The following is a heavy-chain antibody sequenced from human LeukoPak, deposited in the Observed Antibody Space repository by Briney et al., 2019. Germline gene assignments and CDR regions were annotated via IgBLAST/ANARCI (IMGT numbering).Heavy chain of an antibody. CDR3: ARHVHRPTDYLGY. V-gene: IGHV4-59*08. CDR2: IYYSGST. J-gene: IGHJ4*02. D-gene: IGHD1-14*01. Sequence: PSETLSLTCTVSGGYISSYYWSWIRQPPGTGLAWIGYIYYSGSTNYNPSLKSRVTISVDTSKNQFSLKLSSVTAADTAVYYCARHVHRPTDYLGYWGQGTLVTVSS. CDR1: GGYISSYY.